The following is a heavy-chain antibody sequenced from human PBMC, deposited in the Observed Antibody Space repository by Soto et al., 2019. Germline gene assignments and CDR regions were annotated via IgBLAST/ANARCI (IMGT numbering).Heavy chain of an antibody. Sequence: QLQLQESGSGLVKPSQTLSLTCAVSGGSISSGGYSWSWIRQPPGKGLEWIGYIYHSGSTYYNPSLKSRVTISVDRSKNQFSLKLSSVTAADTAVYYCASLRNPYCYGSGSHRSYGMDVWGQGTTVTVSS. V-gene: IGHV4-30-2*01. CDR3: ASLRNPYCYGSGSHRSYGMDV. D-gene: IGHD3-10*01. J-gene: IGHJ6*02. CDR2: IYHSGST. CDR1: GGSISSGGYS.